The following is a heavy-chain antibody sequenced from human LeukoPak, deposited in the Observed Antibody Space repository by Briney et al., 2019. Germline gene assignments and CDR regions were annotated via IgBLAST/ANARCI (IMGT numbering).Heavy chain of an antibody. CDR3: ARVDVFGVVSSNYYYYYMDV. J-gene: IGHJ6*03. CDR2: IYHSGNT. CDR1: GYSFSSGYY. D-gene: IGHD3-3*01. Sequence: SETLSLTCSVSGYSFSSGYYWGWIRQPPGKGLEWIGNIYHSGNTYYNPSLKSRVTLSVDTSKNHFSLKLSYVTAADTAVYYCARVDVFGVVSSNYYYYYMDVWGKGTTVTVSS. V-gene: IGHV4-38-2*02.